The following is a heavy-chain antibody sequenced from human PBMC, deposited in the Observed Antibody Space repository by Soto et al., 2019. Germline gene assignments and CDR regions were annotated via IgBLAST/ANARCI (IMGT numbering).Heavy chain of an antibody. CDR1: GFTFSSYA. J-gene: IGHJ6*02. Sequence: QVQLVESGGGVVQPGRSLRLSCAASGFTFSSYAMHWVRQAPGKGLEWVAVISYDGSNKYYADSVKGRFTISRDNSKNTQYLQMNSLRAEDTAVYYCARTRGGLLWFGELLSDYYYGMDVWGQGTTVTVSS. V-gene: IGHV3-30-3*01. CDR3: ARTRGGLLWFGELLSDYYYGMDV. CDR2: ISYDGSNK. D-gene: IGHD3-10*01.